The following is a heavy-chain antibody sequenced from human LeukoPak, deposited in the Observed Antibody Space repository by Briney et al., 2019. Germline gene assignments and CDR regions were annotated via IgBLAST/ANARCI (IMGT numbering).Heavy chain of an antibody. Sequence: GGSLRLSCAASGFTFSSYEMNWVRQAPGKGLEWVSYISSSGSTIYYADSVKGRFTISRDNAKNSLYLQMNSLRAEDTAVYYCASGSELAPDAFDIWGQGTMVTVSS. D-gene: IGHD1-26*01. CDR2: ISSSGSTI. V-gene: IGHV3-48*03. J-gene: IGHJ3*02. CDR3: ASGSELAPDAFDI. CDR1: GFTFSSYE.